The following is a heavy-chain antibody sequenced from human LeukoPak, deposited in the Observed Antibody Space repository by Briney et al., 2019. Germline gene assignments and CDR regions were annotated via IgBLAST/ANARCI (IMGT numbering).Heavy chain of an antibody. J-gene: IGHJ6*03. D-gene: IGHD2-8*02. V-gene: IGHV4-59*01. CDR2: VYYSGST. CDR3: ARGWGISYMDV. CDR1: GGSFSDYY. Sequence: SETLSLTCAVFGGSFSDYYWSWIRQPPGKGLEWLGYVYYSGSTNYNPSLESRVTMSVDTSKNQFSLKLSSVTAADTAVYYCARGWGISYMDVWGKGTTVTISS.